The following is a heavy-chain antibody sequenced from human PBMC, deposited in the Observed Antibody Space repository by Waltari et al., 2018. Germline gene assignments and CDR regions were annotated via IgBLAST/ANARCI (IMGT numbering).Heavy chain of an antibody. J-gene: IGHJ3*02. CDR2: IKQDGSEK. CDR1: GFTFSSYW. V-gene: IGHV3-7*01. Sequence: EVQLVESGGGLVQPGGSLRLSGAASGFTFSSYWMSWVSQAPGKGLEWVANIKQDGSEKYYVDSVKGRFTISRDNAKNSLYLQMNSLRAEDTAVYYCARDHKKDAFDIWGQGTMVTVSS. CDR3: ARDHKKDAFDI.